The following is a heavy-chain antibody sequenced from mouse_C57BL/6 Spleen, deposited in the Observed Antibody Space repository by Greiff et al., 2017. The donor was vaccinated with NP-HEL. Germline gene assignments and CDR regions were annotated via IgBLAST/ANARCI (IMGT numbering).Heavy chain of an antibody. CDR2: IYPGDGDT. Sequence: QVQLQQSGAELVKPGASVKISCKASGYAFSSYWMNWVKQRPGKGLEWIGQIYPGDGDTNYNGKFKGKATLTADKSSSTAYMQLSSLTSEDSAVYFCARRRYGYGSSYGAMDYWGQGTSVTVSS. V-gene: IGHV1-80*01. J-gene: IGHJ4*01. CDR3: ARRRYGYGSSYGAMDY. D-gene: IGHD1-1*01. CDR1: GYAFSSYW.